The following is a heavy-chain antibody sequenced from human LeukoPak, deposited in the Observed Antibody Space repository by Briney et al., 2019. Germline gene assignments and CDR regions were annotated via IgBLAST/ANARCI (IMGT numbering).Heavy chain of an antibody. CDR2: INPNSGGT. V-gene: IGHV1-2*02. D-gene: IGHD5-18*01. Sequence: GASVKVSCKASGYTFTGYYMHWVRQAPGQGLEWMGWINPNSGGTNYAQKFQGRVTMTRDTSISTAYMELSRLRPDDTAVYYCARRVSGYSYGFFSYFDYWGQGTLVTVSS. CDR3: ARRVSGYSYGFFSYFDY. CDR1: GYTFTGYY. J-gene: IGHJ4*02.